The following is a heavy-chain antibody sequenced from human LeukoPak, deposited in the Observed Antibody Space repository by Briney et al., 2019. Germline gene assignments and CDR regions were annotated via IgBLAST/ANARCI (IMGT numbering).Heavy chain of an antibody. D-gene: IGHD3-3*01. Sequence: GGSLRLSCAASGFTFSSYAMSWVRQAPGKGLEWVSAISGSGGSTYYADSVKGRFTISRDNSKNTLCLQMNSLRAEDTAVYYCARSARITIFGVVNRFDPWGQGTLVTVSS. V-gene: IGHV3-23*01. CDR2: ISGSGGST. J-gene: IGHJ5*02. CDR1: GFTFSSYA. CDR3: ARSARITIFGVVNRFDP.